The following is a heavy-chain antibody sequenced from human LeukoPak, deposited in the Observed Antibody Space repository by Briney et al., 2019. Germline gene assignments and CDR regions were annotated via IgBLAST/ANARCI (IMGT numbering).Heavy chain of an antibody. CDR2: ISGDGTET. V-gene: IGHV3-23*01. CDR1: GLIFRNYA. J-gene: IGHJ4*02. Sequence: GGSLRLSCTASGLIFRNYAMTWVRQAPRRGLEWVSTISGDGTETFYADSVKGRFTISRDNSKNTHYLQMSSLRAEDTGIYYCAKGGHYSFFDYWGQGTLVTVSS. D-gene: IGHD4-11*01. CDR3: AKGGHYSFFDY.